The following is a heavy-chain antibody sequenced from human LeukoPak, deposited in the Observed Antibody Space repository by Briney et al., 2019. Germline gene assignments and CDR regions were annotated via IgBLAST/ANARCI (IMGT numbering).Heavy chain of an antibody. J-gene: IGHJ4*02. CDR1: GGSISRYY. CDR3: ARGREWLFYFDY. V-gene: IGHV4-59*01. CDR2: IYYSGST. Sequence: SETLSLTCTVSGGSISRYYWSWIRQPPGKGLEWIGYIYYSGSTNYNPSLKSRVTILVDTSKNQFSLKLSSVTAADTAVYYCARGREWLFYFDYWGQGTLVTVSS. D-gene: IGHD6-19*01.